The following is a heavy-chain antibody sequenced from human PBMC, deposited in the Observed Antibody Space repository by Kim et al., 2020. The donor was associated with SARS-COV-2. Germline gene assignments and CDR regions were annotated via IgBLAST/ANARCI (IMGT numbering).Heavy chain of an antibody. V-gene: IGHV4-34*01. J-gene: IGHJ4*02. Sequence: ALKSRVTISVDTSKNQFSLKMTSVTAADTAVYFCARIMITSVTTDYFDSWGQGTLVTVSS. CDR3: ARIMITSVTTDYFDS. D-gene: IGHD4-17*01.